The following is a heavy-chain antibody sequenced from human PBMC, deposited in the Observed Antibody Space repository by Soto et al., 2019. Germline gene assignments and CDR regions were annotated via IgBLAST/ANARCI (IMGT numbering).Heavy chain of an antibody. CDR2: ISYDGSNK. D-gene: IGHD4-17*01. CDR3: ARPLVGYGDYESLPGY. Sequence: GGSLRLSCAASGFTFSSYAMHWVRQAPGKGLEWVAVISYDGSNKYYADSVKGRFTISRDNSKNTLYLQMNSLRAEDTAVYYCARPLVGYGDYESLPGYWGQGTLVTVSS. J-gene: IGHJ4*02. CDR1: GFTFSSYA. V-gene: IGHV3-30-3*01.